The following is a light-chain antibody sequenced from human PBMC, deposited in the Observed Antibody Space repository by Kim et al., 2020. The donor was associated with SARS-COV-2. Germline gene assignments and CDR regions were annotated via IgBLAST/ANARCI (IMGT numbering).Light chain of an antibody. V-gene: IGKV3-20*01. CDR3: QQYGSSPYS. CDR2: GAS. J-gene: IGKJ2*03. CDR1: QSVSSSY. Sequence: LSPRERATISCRASQSVSSSYLALYQQKPGQAPRLLIYGASSRATGIPDRFSGRGSGTDFTLTISRLEPEDFAVYYCQQYGSSPYSFGQGTKLEI.